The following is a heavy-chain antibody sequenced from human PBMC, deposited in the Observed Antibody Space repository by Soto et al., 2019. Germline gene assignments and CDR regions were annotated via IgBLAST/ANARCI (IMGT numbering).Heavy chain of an antibody. D-gene: IGHD4-17*01. CDR1: GFTFSSYW. Sequence: EVQLVESGGGLVQPGGSLRLSCAASGFTFSSYWMHWVRQAPGKGLVWVSRINSDGSTTSYEDSVKGRFTISRDNAKNTLYLQMNSLRAEDTAVYYCARVRNGDWYFDYWGQGTLVTISS. J-gene: IGHJ4*02. CDR3: ARVRNGDWYFDY. V-gene: IGHV3-74*01. CDR2: INSDGSTT.